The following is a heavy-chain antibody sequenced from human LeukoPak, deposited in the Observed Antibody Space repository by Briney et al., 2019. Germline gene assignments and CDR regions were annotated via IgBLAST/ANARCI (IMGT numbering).Heavy chain of an antibody. D-gene: IGHD3-16*02. Sequence: ASVKVSCKASGYTFTGYYMHWVRQAPGQGLEWMGRINLNSGGTNYAQKFQGRVTMTRDTSISTAYMELSRLRSDDTAVYYCARGTITFGGVIVPGDAFDIWGQGTMVTVSS. CDR1: GYTFTGYY. J-gene: IGHJ3*02. CDR2: INLNSGGT. V-gene: IGHV1-2*06. CDR3: ARGTITFGGVIVPGDAFDI.